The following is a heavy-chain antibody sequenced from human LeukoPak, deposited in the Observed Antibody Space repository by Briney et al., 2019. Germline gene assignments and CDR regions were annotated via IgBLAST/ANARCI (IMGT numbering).Heavy chain of an antibody. Sequence: SETLSLTCTVSGGSISSGSYYWSWIRQPAGKGLEWIGRIYTSGSTNYNPSLKSRVTMSVDTSKNQFSLKLSSVTAADTAVYYCARAPLDILTGYTWFDPWGQGTLVTVSS. CDR1: GGSISSGSYY. V-gene: IGHV4-61*02. D-gene: IGHD3-9*01. CDR3: ARAPLDILTGYTWFDP. CDR2: IYTSGST. J-gene: IGHJ5*02.